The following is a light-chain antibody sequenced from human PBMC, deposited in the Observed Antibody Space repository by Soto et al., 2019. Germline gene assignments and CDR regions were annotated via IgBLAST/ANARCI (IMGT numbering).Light chain of an antibody. CDR1: QSVSSSY. CDR3: QQYGSSPHN. CDR2: GAS. J-gene: IGKJ2*01. Sequence: ELVLTQSPGTLSLSPGERATLSCRASQSVSSSYLAWYQQKPGQAPRLLIYGASSRATGIPDRFSGSGSRTDFTLTISRLEPEDFAVYYCQQYGSSPHNFGQGTKLEIK. V-gene: IGKV3-20*01.